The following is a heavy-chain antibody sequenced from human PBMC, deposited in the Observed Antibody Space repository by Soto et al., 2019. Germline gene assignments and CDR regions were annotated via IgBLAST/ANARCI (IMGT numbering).Heavy chain of an antibody. CDR2: ISAYNGNT. CDR1: GYTFTSYG. J-gene: IGHJ4*02. D-gene: IGHD2-15*01. Sequence: QVQLVQSGAEVKKPGASVKVSCKASGYTFTSYGISWVRQAPGQGLEWMGWISAYNGNTNYAQKLQGRVTMTTDTSTSTAYMELRSLRSDDTAVYYCARDSLGYCSGGSRYSGYWGQGTLVTVSS. CDR3: ARDSLGYCSGGSRYSGY. V-gene: IGHV1-18*01.